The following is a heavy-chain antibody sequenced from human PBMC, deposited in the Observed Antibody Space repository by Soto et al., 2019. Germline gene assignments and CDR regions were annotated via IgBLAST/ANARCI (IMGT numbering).Heavy chain of an antibody. CDR3: ARVTFGHNYNAFDI. D-gene: IGHD1-20*01. CDR1: GYTFTSYG. V-gene: IGHV1-18*01. Sequence: GASVKVSCKASGYTFTSYGISWVRQAPGQGLEWMGWISANTGDTNYAQKFQGRVTMTTDTSTSTVYMELRSLRSDDTAVYYCARVTFGHNYNAFDIWGQGTMVTVSS. CDR2: ISANTGDT. J-gene: IGHJ3*02.